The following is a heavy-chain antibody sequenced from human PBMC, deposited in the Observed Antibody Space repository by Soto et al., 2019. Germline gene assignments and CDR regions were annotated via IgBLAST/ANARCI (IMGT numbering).Heavy chain of an antibody. D-gene: IGHD2-15*01. Sequence: QVQLQESGPGLVKPSQTLSLTCTVSGGSISSGGYYWSWIRQHPGKGLEWIGYIYYSGSTYYNPSLKSRVTISVETSKNQFSLKLSSLTAADTAVYYCARDALYGGNPGWFDPWGQGTLVTVSS. V-gene: IGHV4-31*03. J-gene: IGHJ5*02. CDR2: IYYSGST. CDR3: ARDALYGGNPGWFDP. CDR1: GGSISSGGYY.